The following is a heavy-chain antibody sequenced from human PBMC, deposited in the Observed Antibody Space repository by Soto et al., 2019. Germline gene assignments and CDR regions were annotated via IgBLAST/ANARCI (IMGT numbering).Heavy chain of an antibody. CDR2: ISSSSSYI. J-gene: IGHJ6*02. V-gene: IGHV3-21*01. Sequence: GESLKISCAASGFTFSSYSMNWVRQAPGKGLEWVSSISSSSSYIYYADSVKGRFTISRDNAKNSLYLQMNSLRAEDTAVYYCARDLSYGYYYYGMDVWGQGTTVTVSS. D-gene: IGHD5-18*01. CDR3: ARDLSYGYYYYGMDV. CDR1: GFTFSSYS.